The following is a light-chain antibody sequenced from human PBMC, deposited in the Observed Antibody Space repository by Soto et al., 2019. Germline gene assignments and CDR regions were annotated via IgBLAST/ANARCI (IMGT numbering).Light chain of an antibody. CDR3: FSYAGGGV. CDR2: DVR. Sequence: QSALTQPRSVSGSPGPAVTISCTGSSTDVGRYNYVSWYQLHPGKAPKLMIYDVRKRPSGVPDRFSASKSGNTASLTISGLQAEDEAEYYCFSYAGGGVFVGGTKLTVL. V-gene: IGLV2-11*01. CDR1: STDVGRYNY. J-gene: IGLJ3*02.